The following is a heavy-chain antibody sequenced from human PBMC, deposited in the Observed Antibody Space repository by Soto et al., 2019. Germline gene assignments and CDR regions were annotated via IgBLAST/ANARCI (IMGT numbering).Heavy chain of an antibody. J-gene: IGHJ5*02. D-gene: IGHD6-13*01. Sequence: GGSLRLSCVASGFTFSRYAMNWVRQAPGKGLEWFSAISGSGGSTYYADSVKGRFTISRDNSKNTLYLQMNSLRAEDTAVYYCAKVYLEAIAAAAGNWFDPWGQGTLVTVSS. CDR2: ISGSGGST. V-gene: IGHV3-23*01. CDR1: GFTFSRYA. CDR3: AKVYLEAIAAAAGNWFDP.